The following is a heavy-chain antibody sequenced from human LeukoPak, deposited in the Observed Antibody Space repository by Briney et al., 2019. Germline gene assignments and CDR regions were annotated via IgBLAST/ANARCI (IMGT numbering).Heavy chain of an antibody. CDR1: GFTFSSYG. D-gene: IGHD1-7*01. J-gene: IGHJ4*02. V-gene: IGHV3-48*04. CDR3: AREPHGNYHTPGDY. Sequence: QAGGSLRLSCAAPGFTFSSYGMNWVRQAPGKGLEWISYISSSSTTIYYADSVKDRFTISRDNAKNSLFLQMNSLRSEDTAVYYCAREPHGNYHTPGDYWGQGTLVTVSS. CDR2: ISSSSTTI.